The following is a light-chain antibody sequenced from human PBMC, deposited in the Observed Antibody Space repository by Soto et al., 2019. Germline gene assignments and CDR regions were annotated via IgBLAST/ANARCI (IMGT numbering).Light chain of an antibody. Sequence: EIVLTQSPGTLSLSPGERATLSCRASQSVSSSYLAWYQQKPGQAPRLLIYGASSRATGIPDRFSGSGSGTDFTLTINRLEPEDFAVYYCHHYDNSPPFPFGPGTTVDI. CDR3: HHYDNSPPFP. CDR1: QSVSSSY. J-gene: IGKJ3*01. V-gene: IGKV3-20*01. CDR2: GAS.